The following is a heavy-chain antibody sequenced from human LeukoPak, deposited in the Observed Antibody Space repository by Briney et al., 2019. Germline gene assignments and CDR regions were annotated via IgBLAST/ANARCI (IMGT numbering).Heavy chain of an antibody. V-gene: IGHV4-38-2*02. CDR3: ARSTSSWYVGFDP. CDR1: GYSISISYY. J-gene: IGHJ5*02. Sequence: SETLSLTCTVSGYSISISYYWGWIRQPPGKGLEWIGSIYHSGSTYYNPSLKSRVTISVDTSKNQFSLKLSSVTAADTAVYYCARSTSSWYVGFDPWGQGTLVTVSS. CDR2: IYHSGST. D-gene: IGHD6-13*01.